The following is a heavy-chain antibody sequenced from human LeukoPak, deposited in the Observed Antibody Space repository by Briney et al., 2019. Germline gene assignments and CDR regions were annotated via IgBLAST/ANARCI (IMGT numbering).Heavy chain of an antibody. V-gene: IGHV3-23*01. J-gene: IGHJ4*02. CDR2: ISDSGDST. CDR1: GFTFSSYA. D-gene: IGHD3-10*01. CDR3: TKWSGFGND. Sequence: GGSLRLSCAASGFTFSSYAMSWVREAPARGLEWVSGISDSGDSTYYADPVKGRFTISRDNSRNTLYLEMNSLRAEDTAVYYCTKWSGFGNDWGQGTLSPSPQ.